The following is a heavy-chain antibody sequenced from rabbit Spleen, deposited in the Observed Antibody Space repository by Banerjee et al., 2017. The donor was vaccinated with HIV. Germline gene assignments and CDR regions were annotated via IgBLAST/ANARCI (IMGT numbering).Heavy chain of an antibody. V-gene: IGHV1S45*01. D-gene: IGHD2-1*01. CDR1: GFTLSSYYM. CDR3: ARDGDDDMGDFDL. J-gene: IGHJ4*01. CDR2: IYGGTTDTT. Sequence: QEQLEESAGGLVQPGGSLKLSCKASGFTLSSYYMNWVRQAPGKGLEWIACIYGGTTDTTYYPSWAKGRFTIAKTSSTTVTLQMTSLTGADTATYFCARDGDDDMGDFDLWGPGTLVTVS.